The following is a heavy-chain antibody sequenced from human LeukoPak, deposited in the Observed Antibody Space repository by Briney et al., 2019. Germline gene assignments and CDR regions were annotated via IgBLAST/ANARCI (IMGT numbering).Heavy chain of an antibody. Sequence: SETLSLTCTVSGGSVSSGSYYWSWIRQPPGKGLEWIGYIYYSGSTNYNPSLKSRVTISVDTSSNQLSLNLTSVTAADTAIYYCSRESGAFCPFGYWGQGTLVIVPS. J-gene: IGHJ4*02. CDR3: SRESGAFCPFGY. CDR1: GGSVSSGSYY. D-gene: IGHD1-26*01. V-gene: IGHV4-61*01. CDR2: IYYSGST.